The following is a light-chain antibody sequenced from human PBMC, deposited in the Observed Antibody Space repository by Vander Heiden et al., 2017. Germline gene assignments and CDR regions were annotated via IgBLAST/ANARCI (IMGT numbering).Light chain of an antibody. Sequence: AIRMTQSPSSLSASTGDRVTITCRASQGISSYLAWYQQKPGKAPKLLIYAASTLQSGVPSRFSGSGSGTDFTLTIGCLQSEDFSTYYCQQYYSYPPMTFGQGTKVEIK. CDR3: QQYYSYPPMT. V-gene: IGKV1-8*01. J-gene: IGKJ1*01. CDR2: AAS. CDR1: QGISSY.